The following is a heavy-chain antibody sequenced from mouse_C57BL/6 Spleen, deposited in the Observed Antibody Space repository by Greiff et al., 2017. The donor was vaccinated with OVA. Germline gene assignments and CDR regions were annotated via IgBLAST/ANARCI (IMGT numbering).Heavy chain of an antibody. Sequence: ESGAELVRPGASVTLSCKASGYTFTDYEMHWVKQTPVHGLEWIGAIDPETGGTAYNQKFKGKAILTADKSSSTAYMELRSLTSEDSAVYYCTGGAWFAYWGQGTLVTVSA. CDR3: TGGAWFAY. V-gene: IGHV1-15*01. CDR2: IDPETGGT. J-gene: IGHJ3*01. CDR1: GYTFTDYE.